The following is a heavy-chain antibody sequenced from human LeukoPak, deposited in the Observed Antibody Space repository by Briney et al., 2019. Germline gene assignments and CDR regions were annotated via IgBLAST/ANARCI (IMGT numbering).Heavy chain of an antibody. CDR1: GFAFSSYE. Sequence: GGSLRLSCAASGFAFSSYEMNWVRQAPGKGLEWVSYISTSGSTRYYADSVLGRFAISRDNAKNSVYLQMNSLRAEDTAVYYCAIDWLRHYYYGMDVWGQGTTVTVSS. D-gene: IGHD6-19*01. CDR2: ISTSGSTR. CDR3: AIDWLRHYYYGMDV. V-gene: IGHV3-48*03. J-gene: IGHJ6*02.